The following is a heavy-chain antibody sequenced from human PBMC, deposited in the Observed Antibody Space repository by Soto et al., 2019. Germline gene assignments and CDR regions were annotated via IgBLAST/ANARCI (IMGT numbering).Heavy chain of an antibody. V-gene: IGHV4-30-4*01. CDR1: GDSMNNGDYF. D-gene: IGHD3-22*01. CDR3: ARDRAHFYESSGRLDL. Sequence: PSETLSLTCSVSGDSMNNGDYFWTWIRQTPGKGLQWIGYISYSGSTFYNPSLKTRLAMSVDTSKNQFSVRLRSVTAADTAVYYCARDRAHFYESSGRLDLWGQGMLVT. J-gene: IGHJ4*02. CDR2: ISYSGST.